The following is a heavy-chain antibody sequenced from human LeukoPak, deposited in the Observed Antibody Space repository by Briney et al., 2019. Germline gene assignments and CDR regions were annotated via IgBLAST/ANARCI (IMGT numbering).Heavy chain of an antibody. CDR2: ITSSSGHI. V-gene: IGHV3-21*01. CDR3: TRSSHSSGWYGQTY. Sequence: GGSLRLSCAASGFTFNIYTMNWVCQAPGKGLEWVSSITSSSGHIYYADSLKGRFTISRDNAKNSLYLQMNSLRAEDTAVYYCTRSSHSSGWYGQTYWGQGTLVTVSS. J-gene: IGHJ4*02. CDR1: GFTFNIYT. D-gene: IGHD6-19*01.